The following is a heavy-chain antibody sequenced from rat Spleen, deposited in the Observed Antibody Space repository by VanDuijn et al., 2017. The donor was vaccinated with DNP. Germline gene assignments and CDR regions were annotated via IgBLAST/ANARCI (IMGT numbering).Heavy chain of an antibody. CDR1: GYSITSNYK. V-gene: IGHV3-3*01. J-gene: IGHJ2*01. CDR2: INNAGNT. D-gene: IGHD5-1*01. CDR3: AIQLGVFDY. Sequence: SQSLSLTCSVTGYSITSNYKWSWIRKFPGNKLEWMGYINNAGNTNYNPSLKSRFSITRDTSKNQFFLQVNSVGTEDTATYYCAIQLGVFDYWGQGVMVTVSS.